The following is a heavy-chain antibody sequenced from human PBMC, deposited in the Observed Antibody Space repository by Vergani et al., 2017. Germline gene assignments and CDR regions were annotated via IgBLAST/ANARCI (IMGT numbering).Heavy chain of an antibody. V-gene: IGHV1-3*01. J-gene: IGHJ6*02. CDR1: GYTFTSYA. CDR2: INAGNGNT. D-gene: IGHD3-10*01. CDR3: ARDSVVVRGSLMDV. Sequence: QVQLVQSGAEVKKPGASVKVSCKASGYTFTSYAMHWVRQAPGQRLEWMGWINAGNGNTKYSQKFQGRVTITRDTSASTAYMELSSLRSEDTAVYYCARDSVVVRGSLMDVWGQGTTVTVSS.